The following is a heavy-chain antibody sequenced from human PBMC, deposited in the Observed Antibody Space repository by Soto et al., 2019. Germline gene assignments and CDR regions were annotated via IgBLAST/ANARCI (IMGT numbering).Heavy chain of an antibody. J-gene: IGHJ3*02. CDR2: IYSGGST. CDR3: ARDIVAYGDYVDAFDI. V-gene: IGHV3-66*01. D-gene: IGHD4-17*01. Sequence: GGSLRLSCAASGFTVSSNYMSWVRQAPGKGLEWVSVIYSGGSTYYADSVKGRFTISRDNSKNTLFLQMNSLRAEDTAVYYCARDIVAYGDYVDAFDIWGQGTMVTVSS. CDR1: GFTVSSNY.